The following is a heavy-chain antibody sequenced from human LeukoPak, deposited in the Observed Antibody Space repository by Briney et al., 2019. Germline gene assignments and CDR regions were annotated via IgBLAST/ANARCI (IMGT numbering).Heavy chain of an antibody. CDR3: AKEGYRYGYAIDY. CDR1: GFTFSTYA. J-gene: IGHJ4*02. Sequence: PGGSLRLSCAASGFTFSTYAMSWVRQAPGKGLXXXXAISGSGGSTYYADSVKGRFTISRDNSKNTLYLQMNSLRAEDTAVYYCAKEGYRYGYAIDYWGQGTLVTVSS. V-gene: IGHV3-23*01. CDR2: ISGSGGST. D-gene: IGHD5-18*01.